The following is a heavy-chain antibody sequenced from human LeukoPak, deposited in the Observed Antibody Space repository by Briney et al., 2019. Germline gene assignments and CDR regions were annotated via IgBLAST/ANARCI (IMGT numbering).Heavy chain of an antibody. CDR2: IRYDGSNK. V-gene: IGHV3-30*02. J-gene: IGHJ4*02. CDR3: AKVIQESSSWPY. D-gene: IGHD6-13*01. CDR1: GSTFSSYG. Sequence: GGSLRLSCAASGSTFSSYGMHWVRQAPGKGLEWVAFIRYDGSNKYYADSVKGRFTISRDNSKNTLYLQMNSLRAEDTAVYYCAKVIQESSSWPYWGQGTLVTVSS.